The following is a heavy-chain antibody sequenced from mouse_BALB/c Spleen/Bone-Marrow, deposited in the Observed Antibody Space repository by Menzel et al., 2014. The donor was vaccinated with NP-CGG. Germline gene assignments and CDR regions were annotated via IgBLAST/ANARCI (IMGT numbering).Heavy chain of an antibody. J-gene: IGHJ1*01. CDR3: ASYRYGWYFDV. Sequence: VQLQQSGAELVKPGASVKLSCTASGFNIKDTYLHWVKQRPEQGLDWIGRIDPAIFTRYDPKFQGKATITADTSSDTAYLHLSSLTSEDTAVYYCASYRYGWYFDVWGAGTTVTVSS. CDR1: GFNIKDTY. CDR2: IDPAIFT. V-gene: IGHV14-3*02. D-gene: IGHD2-14*01.